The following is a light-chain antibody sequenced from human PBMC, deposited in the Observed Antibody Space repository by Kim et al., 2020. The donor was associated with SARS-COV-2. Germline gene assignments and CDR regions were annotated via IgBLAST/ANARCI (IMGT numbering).Light chain of an antibody. J-gene: IGKJ1*01. Sequence: EIVLTQSPATLSLSPGERATLSCRASQNINNYLAWYQQKPGQAPRLLIYDASNRATGIPARFSGSGSGTDFSLTISSLEPEDFAVYYCHHRYEWPWTFGQGTKVDIK. CDR3: HHRYEWPWT. V-gene: IGKV3-11*01. CDR1: QNINNY. CDR2: DAS.